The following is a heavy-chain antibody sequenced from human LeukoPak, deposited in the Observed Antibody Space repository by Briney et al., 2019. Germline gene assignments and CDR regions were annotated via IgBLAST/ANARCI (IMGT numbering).Heavy chain of an antibody. J-gene: IGHJ5*02. CDR3: VLLRKGRYFDYVFDL. CDR1: GDSVTNSLVS. D-gene: IGHD3-9*01. V-gene: IGHV4-39*01. CDR2: VYYSGST. Sequence: SETLSLTCSVSGDSVTNSLVSWGCIRQPPGKGLEWVGNVYYSGSTASNPSLRSRVTMSVDTSKNQFALKMTSVTTADTAVYYCVLLRKGRYFDYVFDLWGQGTLVTVSS.